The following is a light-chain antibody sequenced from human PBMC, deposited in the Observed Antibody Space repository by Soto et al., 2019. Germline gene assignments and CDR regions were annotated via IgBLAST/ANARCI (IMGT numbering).Light chain of an antibody. V-gene: IGKV1-12*01. CDR2: AAS. J-gene: IGKJ1*01. Sequence: DIQMTQSPSSVSASVGDRVTITCRASQGISSWLAWYQQKPGKAPVLLIFAASSLQSGVPSRFSGSRSGRNFPLAISSLQPADSSIYYCQQTYSVPPTFGRGTKVEI. CDR3: QQTYSVPPT. CDR1: QGISSW.